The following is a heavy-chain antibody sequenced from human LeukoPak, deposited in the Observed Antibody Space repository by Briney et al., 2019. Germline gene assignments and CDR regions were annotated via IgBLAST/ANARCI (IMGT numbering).Heavy chain of an antibody. V-gene: IGHV1-18*01. J-gene: IGHJ4*02. D-gene: IGHD1-14*01. CDR3: ARYGGTNRSFDY. CDR2: ISPSSGNT. CDR1: GYTFSSYG. Sequence: ASVKVSCKASGYTFSSYGITWVRQAPGQGLEWMGWISPSSGNTNYVQNPQGRVSMTTDTSTSTVYMELRSLRSDDTAVYYCARYGGTNRSFDYWGPGTLVSVSS.